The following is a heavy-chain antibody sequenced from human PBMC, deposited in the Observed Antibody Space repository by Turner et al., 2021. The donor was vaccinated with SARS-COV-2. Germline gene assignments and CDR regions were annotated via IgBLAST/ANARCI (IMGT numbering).Heavy chain of an antibody. Sequence: QVQLVQSGPEVKKPGTLVKVSCKSSGYIFTDYYIRWVRQAPGQGLEWMGYVDPKSGGANFTQKVQGMVTWTTNTSKNTAYMEVTGLTPGDTAVYDCVLIVVPDFWGQGSLVTVSS. CDR2: VDPKSGGA. CDR3: VLIVVPDF. D-gene: IGHD3-22*01. J-gene: IGHJ4*02. V-gene: IGHV1-2*02. CDR1: GYIFTDYY.